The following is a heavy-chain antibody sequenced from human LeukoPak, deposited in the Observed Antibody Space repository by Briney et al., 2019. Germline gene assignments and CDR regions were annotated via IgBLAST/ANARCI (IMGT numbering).Heavy chain of an antibody. D-gene: IGHD3-22*01. Sequence: PGGSLRLSCEASGFTVTSNYMSWVRQAPGKGLEWVSVIYSGGSTYYADSVKGRFTISRDNSKNTLYLQMNSLRAEDTAVYYCARGGYDSSGYSHDYWGQGTLVTVSS. V-gene: IGHV3-53*05. CDR1: GFTVTSNY. J-gene: IGHJ4*02. CDR3: ARGGYDSSGYSHDY. CDR2: IYSGGST.